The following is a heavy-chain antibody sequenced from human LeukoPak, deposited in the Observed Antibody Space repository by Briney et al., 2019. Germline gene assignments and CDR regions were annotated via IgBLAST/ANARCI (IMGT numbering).Heavy chain of an antibody. CDR2: INHSGST. CDR1: GGSFSGYY. V-gene: IGHV4-34*01. D-gene: IGHD6-19*01. Sequence: SETLSLTCAVYGGSFSGYYWSWIRQPPGKGLEWIGEINHSGSTNYNPSLKSRVTISVDTSKNQFSLKLSSVTAADTAVYYCARQYSSGSLLHKFDYWGQGTLVTVSS. J-gene: IGHJ4*02. CDR3: ARQYSSGSLLHKFDY.